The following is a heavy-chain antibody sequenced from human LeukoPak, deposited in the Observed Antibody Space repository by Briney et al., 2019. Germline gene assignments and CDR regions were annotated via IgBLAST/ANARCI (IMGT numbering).Heavy chain of an antibody. V-gene: IGHV1-69*05. Sequence: SVKVSCKASGGTFSSYAISWVRQAPGQGLEWMGGIIPIFGTANYAQKFKGRVTITTDESTSTAYMELSSLRSEDTAVYYCARKYEPYYYDSSGPFDYWGQGTLVTVSS. CDR3: ARKYEPYYYDSSGPFDY. CDR2: IIPIFGTA. J-gene: IGHJ4*02. CDR1: GGTFSSYA. D-gene: IGHD3-22*01.